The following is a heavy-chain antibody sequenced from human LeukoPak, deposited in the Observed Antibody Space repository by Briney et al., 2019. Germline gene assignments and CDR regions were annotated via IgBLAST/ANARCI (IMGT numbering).Heavy chain of an antibody. V-gene: IGHV4-59*01. D-gene: IGHD3-16*02. CDR2: IYYSGST. CDR3: ARAYDYVWGSYRFDY. J-gene: IGHJ4*01. Sequence: PSETLSLTCTVSGGSISSYYWSWIRQPPGKGLEWIGYIYYSGSTNYNPSLKSRVTISVDTSKNQFSLKLSSVTAADTAVYYCARAYDYVWGSYRFDYWGHGTLVTVSS. CDR1: GGSISSYY.